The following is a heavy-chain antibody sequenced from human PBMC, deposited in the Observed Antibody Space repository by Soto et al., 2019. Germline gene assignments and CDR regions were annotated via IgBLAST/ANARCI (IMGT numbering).Heavy chain of an antibody. CDR3: ARYVVVPAAQGYAFAI. J-gene: IGHJ3*02. CDR2: ISSSSSYI. Sequence: EVQLVESGGGLVKPGGSLRLSCAASGFTFSSYSMNWVRQAPGKGLEWVSSISSSSSYIYYADSVKGRFTISRDNAKNSLYLQMNSLTAEDTAVYYCARYVVVPAAQGYAFAIWGQGTMVTVSS. D-gene: IGHD2-2*01. V-gene: IGHV3-21*01. CDR1: GFTFSSYS.